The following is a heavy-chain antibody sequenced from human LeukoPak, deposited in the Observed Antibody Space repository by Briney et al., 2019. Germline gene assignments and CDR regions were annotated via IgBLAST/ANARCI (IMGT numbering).Heavy chain of an antibody. CDR1: GFTFSSYA. D-gene: IGHD3-10*01. Sequence: GGSLRLSCAASGFTFSSYAMGWVRQAPGKGLEWVSAISGSGGSTYYADSVKGRFTISRDNSKNTLYLQMNSLRAEDTAVYYCAKGSSLSSRRGWFDPWGQGTLVTVSS. V-gene: IGHV3-23*01. CDR3: AKGSSLSSRRGWFDP. J-gene: IGHJ5*02. CDR2: ISGSGGST.